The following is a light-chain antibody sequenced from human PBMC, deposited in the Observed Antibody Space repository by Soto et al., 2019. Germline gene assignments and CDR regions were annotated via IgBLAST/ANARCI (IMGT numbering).Light chain of an antibody. V-gene: IGKV1-33*01. J-gene: IGKJ4*01. Sequence: DIPMTQSPSSLSASVGDRVTITCQASQDVSNNLNWYQQKPGKAPKLLIYGASNLETGVPSRFSGSGSGTDFTFTISSLQPADIATYYWQQYDDFSGLTFGGGTKVEIK. CDR3: QQYDDFSGLT. CDR2: GAS. CDR1: QDVSNN.